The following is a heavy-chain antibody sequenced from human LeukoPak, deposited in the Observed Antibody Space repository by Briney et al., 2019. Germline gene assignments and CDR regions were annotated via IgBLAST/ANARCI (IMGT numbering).Heavy chain of an antibody. V-gene: IGHV4-59*01. D-gene: IGHD1-1*01. J-gene: IGHJ4*02. CDR1: GGSISSYY. CDR3: ARDRTGTYDY. CDR2: IYYSGST. Sequence: SETLSLTCTVSGGSISSYYWSWIRQPPGKGLEWIGYIYYSGSTNYNPSLKSRVTISVDTSRNQFSLKLSSVTAADTAVYYCARDRTGTYDYWGQGTLVTVSS.